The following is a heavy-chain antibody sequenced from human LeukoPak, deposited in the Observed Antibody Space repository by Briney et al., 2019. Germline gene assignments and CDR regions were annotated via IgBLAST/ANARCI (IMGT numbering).Heavy chain of an antibody. J-gene: IGHJ4*02. CDR2: INPNSGGT. D-gene: IGHD4-11*01. CDR3: AREDDYSYYFDY. V-gene: IGHV1-2*06. CDR1: GYTFTGYY. Sequence: ASVKVSCKASGYTFTGYYMHWVRQAPGQGLEWMGRINPNSGGTNYAQKFQGRVTMTRDTSISTAYMELSRLRSADTAVYYCAREDDYSYYFDYWGQGTLVTVSS.